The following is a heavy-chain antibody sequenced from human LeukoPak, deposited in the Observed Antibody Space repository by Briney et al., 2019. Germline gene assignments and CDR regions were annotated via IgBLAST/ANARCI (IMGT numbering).Heavy chain of an antibody. V-gene: IGHV1-18*01. CDR2: ISAYNGNT. CDR3: ARLARSWRDAYYFDY. Sequence: GASVKVSCKASGYTFTSYGISWVRQAPGQWLEWMGWISAYNGNTNYAQKLQGRVTMTTDTSTSTAYMELRSLRSDDTAVYYCARLARSWRDAYYFDYWGQGTLVTVSS. D-gene: IGHD6-13*01. CDR1: GYTFTSYG. J-gene: IGHJ4*02.